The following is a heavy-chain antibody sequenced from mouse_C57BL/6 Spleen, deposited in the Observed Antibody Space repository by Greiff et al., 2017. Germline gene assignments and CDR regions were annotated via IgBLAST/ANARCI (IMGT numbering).Heavy chain of an antibody. CDR2: ISSGSSTI. Sequence: EVHLVESGGGLVKPGGSLKLSCAASGFTFSDYGMHWVRQAPEKGLEWVAYISSGSSTIYYADTVKGRFTISRDNAKNTLFLQMTSPRSEDTDMYYCARGLTYYFDYWGQGTPLTVSS. J-gene: IGHJ2*01. V-gene: IGHV5-17*01. D-gene: IGHD4-1*01. CDR1: GFTFSDYG. CDR3: ARGLTYYFDY.